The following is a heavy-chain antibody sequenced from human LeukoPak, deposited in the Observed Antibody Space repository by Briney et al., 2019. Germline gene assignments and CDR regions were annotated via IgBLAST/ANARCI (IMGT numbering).Heavy chain of an antibody. Sequence: SVKVSCQDSGFTFLKSVVQWVRRTRGQGLEWIGWIVVGSGNTNYAQKFSERVTITRDMSTSTAYMELSSLRSEDTAVYYCVADVVSAVGVLASWGQGTLVTVSS. D-gene: IGHD2-15*01. J-gene: IGHJ5*02. CDR2: IVVGSGNT. CDR1: GFTFLKSV. CDR3: VADVVSAVGVLAS. V-gene: IGHV1-58*01.